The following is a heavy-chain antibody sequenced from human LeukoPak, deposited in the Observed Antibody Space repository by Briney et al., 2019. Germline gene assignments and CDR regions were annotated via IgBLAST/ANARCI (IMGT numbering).Heavy chain of an antibody. Sequence: GASVKVSCKASGYTFTSYYMHWVRQAPGQGLEWMGMIKPSVGSTKYAQKFQGRVTMTRDMATSTVDMEVSSLRSEDTAVYYCAREPSETTSSIDHWGQGTLVTVCS. CDR1: GYTFTSYY. CDR3: AREPSETTSSIDH. CDR2: IKPSVGST. J-gene: IGHJ4*02. V-gene: IGHV1-46*01. D-gene: IGHD1-1*01.